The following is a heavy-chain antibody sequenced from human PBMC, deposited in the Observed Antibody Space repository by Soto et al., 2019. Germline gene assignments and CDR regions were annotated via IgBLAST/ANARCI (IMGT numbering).Heavy chain of an antibody. CDR1: GFTFSSYG. D-gene: IGHD2-15*01. CDR3: ARRDGWCSGGSCYTYYYYYGMDV. CDR2: IWYDGSNR. V-gene: IGHV3-33*01. Sequence: QVQLVESGGGVVQPGRSLRLSCAASGFTFSSYGMHWVRQAPGKGLEWVAVIWYDGSNRYYADSVKGRFTISRDNSKNTLYLQMNSLRAEDTAVYYCARRDGWCSGGSCYTYYYYYGMDVWGQGTTVTVSS. J-gene: IGHJ6*02.